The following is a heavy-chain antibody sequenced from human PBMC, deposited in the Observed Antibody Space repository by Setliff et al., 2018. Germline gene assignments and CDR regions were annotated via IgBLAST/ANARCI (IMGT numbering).Heavy chain of an antibody. Sequence: SVKVSCKASGGTFKNYAISWVRQAPGQGLEWMGGIIPMFRSGDNAQRFQGRVTITADESTSTVYMELTSLRPEDTAVYYCARGKLDVVAAGGKYCAMDVWGQGTAVTVSS. CDR1: GGTFKNYA. D-gene: IGHD6-13*01. CDR2: IIPMFRSG. J-gene: IGHJ6*02. CDR3: ARGKLDVVAAGGKYCAMDV. V-gene: IGHV1-69*13.